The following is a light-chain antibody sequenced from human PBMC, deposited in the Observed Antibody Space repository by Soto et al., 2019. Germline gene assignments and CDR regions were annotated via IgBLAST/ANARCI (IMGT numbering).Light chain of an antibody. CDR1: SSNIEKNS. J-gene: IGLJ2*01. V-gene: IGLV1-51*01. CDR3: GTWDSSLTSVV. CDR2: DTN. Sequence: QAVVTQPPSVSAAPGETVTISCSGSSSNIEKNSVSWHQQLPGAAPKLLIYDTNRRPSGIPDRFSGSKSGTSAALDITGLQTGDEADYYCGTWDSSLTSVVFGGGTKLTVL.